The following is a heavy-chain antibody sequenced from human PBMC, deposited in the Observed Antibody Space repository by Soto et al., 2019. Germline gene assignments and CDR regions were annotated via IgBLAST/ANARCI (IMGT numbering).Heavy chain of an antibody. CDR3: ARDLYCSSTSCYRGGTYYYYYYGMDV. V-gene: IGHV4-31*03. CDR2: IYYSGST. Sequence: QVQLQESGPGLVKPSQTLSLTCTVSGGSISSGGYYWSWIRQHPGKGLEWIGYIYYSGSTYYNPSLKSRVTIAVDTSKNQFSLKLSSVTAADTAVYYCARDLYCSSTSCYRGGTYYYYYYGMDVWGQGTTVTVSS. CDR1: GGSISSGGYY. J-gene: IGHJ6*02. D-gene: IGHD2-2*02.